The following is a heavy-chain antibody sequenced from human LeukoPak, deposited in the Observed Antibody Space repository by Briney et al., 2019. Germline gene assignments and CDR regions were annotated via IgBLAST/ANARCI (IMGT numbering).Heavy chain of an antibody. V-gene: IGHV3-23*01. Sequence: GGSLRLSCAASGFTFSGCAMSWVRQAPGKGLEWVSAIRGSGDYSYYADSVRGRFTISRDNSKNTLYLQMNSLRAEDTAIYYCAKGLFDWLSDTDYWGQGTLVTVSS. CDR3: AKGLFDWLSDTDY. D-gene: IGHD3-9*01. CDR2: IRGSGDYS. CDR1: GFTFSGCA. J-gene: IGHJ4*02.